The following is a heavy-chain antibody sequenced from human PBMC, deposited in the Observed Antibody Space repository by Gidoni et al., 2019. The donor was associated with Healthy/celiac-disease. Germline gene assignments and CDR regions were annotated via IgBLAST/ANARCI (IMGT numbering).Heavy chain of an antibody. CDR2: ISGSGGST. D-gene: IGHD3-9*01. CDR3: AVDRNRLWLASLTNWFDP. J-gene: IGHJ5*02. CDR1: GFTFSSYA. V-gene: IGHV3-23*01. Sequence: EVQLLESGGGLVQPGGSLRLSCAASGFTFSSYAMSWVRQAPGKGLEWVSAISGSGGSTYYADSVKGRFTISRDNSKNTLYLQMNSLRAEDTAVYYCAVDRNRLWLASLTNWFDPWGQGTLVTVSS.